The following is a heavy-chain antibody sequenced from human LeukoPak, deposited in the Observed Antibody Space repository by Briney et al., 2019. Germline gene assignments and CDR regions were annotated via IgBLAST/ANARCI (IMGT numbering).Heavy chain of an antibody. Sequence: PGGFLRLSCAASGFTFSADSMSWVRQAPGKGLEWVSSIISSSYMYYADSVKGRFTISRDNAKNPLYLQMNSLRAEDTAVYYCARDQVLGAPAAIRGYYYYYGMDVWGQGTTVTVSS. J-gene: IGHJ6*02. D-gene: IGHD2-2*02. V-gene: IGHV3-21*01. CDR2: IISSSYM. CDR1: GFTFSADS. CDR3: ARDQVLGAPAAIRGYYYYYGMDV.